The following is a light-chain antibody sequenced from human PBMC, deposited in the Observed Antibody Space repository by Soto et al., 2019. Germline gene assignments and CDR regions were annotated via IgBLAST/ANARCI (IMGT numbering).Light chain of an antibody. CDR3: AAWDDTLNGEV. CDR2: SNN. CDR1: SSNIGSNT. J-gene: IGLJ1*01. V-gene: IGLV1-44*01. Sequence: GLTQPPSASGTPGQRVTISCSGSSSNIGSNTVNWYQQLPRTAPKLLIYSNNQRPSGVPDRFSGSKSGPSASLTISRLQSEDEADYYCAAWDDTLNGEVFRLGTKVTV.